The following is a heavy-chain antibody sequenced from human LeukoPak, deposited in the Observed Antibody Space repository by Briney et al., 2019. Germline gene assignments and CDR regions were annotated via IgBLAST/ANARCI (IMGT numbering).Heavy chain of an antibody. J-gene: IGHJ4*02. Sequence: GRSLRLSCAASGFTFSSYAMHWVRQAPGKGLEWVAVISYDGSNKYYADSVKGRFTISRDNSKNTLYLQMNSLRAEDTAVYYCARGMLGIAAAGTDYWGQGTLVTVSS. D-gene: IGHD6-13*01. CDR2: ISYDGSNK. CDR3: ARGMLGIAAAGTDY. CDR1: GFTFSSYA. V-gene: IGHV3-30-3*01.